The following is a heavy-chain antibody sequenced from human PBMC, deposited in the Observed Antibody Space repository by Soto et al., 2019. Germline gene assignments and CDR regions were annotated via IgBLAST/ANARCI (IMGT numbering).Heavy chain of an antibody. D-gene: IGHD3-22*01. CDR1: GYAISSGYY. CDR2: IYHSGST. V-gene: IGHV4-38-2*01. J-gene: IGHJ4*02. CDR3: ARSFPMIVVVTYFDY. Sequence: PPEALSLTCAVSGYAISSGYYWGWSRQPPGKGLEWIGSIYHSGSTYYNPSLKSRVTISVDTSKNQFSLKLSSVTAADTAVYYCARSFPMIVVVTYFDYWGQGTLVTVSS.